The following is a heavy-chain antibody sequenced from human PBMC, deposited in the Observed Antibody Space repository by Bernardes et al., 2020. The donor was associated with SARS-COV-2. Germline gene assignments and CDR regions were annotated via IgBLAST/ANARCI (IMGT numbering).Heavy chain of an antibody. J-gene: IGHJ4*02. CDR3: GRDSDWRRDF. D-gene: IGHD3-9*01. V-gene: IGHV3-48*02. CDR1: GFTFGAYN. Sequence: GGSLRLSCTASGFTFGAYNMNLVRQAPGKGLEWVSFINKYSTDIHYADSVKGRFSISRDNAKNSLYLQMNSLRDEDTAVYYCGRDSDWRRDFWGQGTLVTVSS. CDR2: INKYSTDI.